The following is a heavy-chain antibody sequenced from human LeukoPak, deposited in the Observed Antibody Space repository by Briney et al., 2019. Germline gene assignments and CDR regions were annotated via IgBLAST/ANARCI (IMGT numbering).Heavy chain of an antibody. CDR1: GGSVSSYY. D-gene: IGHD6-6*01. Sequence: SETLSLTCSVSGGSVSSYYWSWIRQPPGKGLEWIGYMYYSGSTNYNPSLKSRVTISVDTSKNQFSLKLSSVTAADTAVYYCARDGRGSTSLDNWGQGILVTVSS. J-gene: IGHJ4*02. CDR3: ARDGRGSTSLDN. V-gene: IGHV4-59*02. CDR2: MYYSGST.